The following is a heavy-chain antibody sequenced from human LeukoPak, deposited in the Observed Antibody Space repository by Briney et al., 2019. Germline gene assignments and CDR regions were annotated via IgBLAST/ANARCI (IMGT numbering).Heavy chain of an antibody. CDR2: IYTSGST. Sequence: SETLSLTCTVSGGSISSYYWSWIRQPAGKGLEWIGRIYTSGSTNYNPSLKSRVTMSVDTSKNQFSLKLSSVTAADTAVYYCARGFELEQTRYYYYYMDVWGKGTTVTVSS. V-gene: IGHV4-4*07. J-gene: IGHJ6*03. CDR1: GGSISSYY. D-gene: IGHD1/OR15-1a*01. CDR3: ARGFELEQTRYYYYYMDV.